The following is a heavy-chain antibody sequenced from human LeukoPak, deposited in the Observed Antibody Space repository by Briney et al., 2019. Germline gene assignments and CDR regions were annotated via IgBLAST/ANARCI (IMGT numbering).Heavy chain of an antibody. Sequence: PSETLSLTCAVYGGSFSGYYWSWIRQPPGKGLEWIGEINHSGSTNYNPSLKSRVTISVDTSKNQSSLKLSSVTAADTAVYYCARVGRFLEWLSRFDYWGQGTLVTVSS. D-gene: IGHD3-3*01. CDR3: ARVGRFLEWLSRFDY. V-gene: IGHV4-34*01. CDR1: GGSFSGYY. J-gene: IGHJ4*02. CDR2: INHSGST.